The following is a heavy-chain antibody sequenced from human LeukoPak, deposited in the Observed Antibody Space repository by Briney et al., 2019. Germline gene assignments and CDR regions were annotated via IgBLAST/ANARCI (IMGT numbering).Heavy chain of an antibody. CDR2: INHSGST. CDR3: ARSIVGTTYLDY. CDR1: GGSFSGYY. Sequence: SETLSLTCAVYGGSFSGYYWSWIRQPPGKGLEWIGEINHSGSTNYNPSLKSRVTISVDTSKNQFSLKLGSVTAADTAVYYCARSIVGTTYLDYWGQGTLVTVSS. D-gene: IGHD1-26*01. J-gene: IGHJ4*02. V-gene: IGHV4-34*01.